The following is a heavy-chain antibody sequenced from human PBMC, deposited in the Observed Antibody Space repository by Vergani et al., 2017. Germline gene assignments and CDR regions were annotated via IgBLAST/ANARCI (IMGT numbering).Heavy chain of an antibody. V-gene: IGHV4-59*04. CDR1: GGPISSYY. J-gene: IGHJ4*02. CDR2: IYHSGNT. CDR3: ATTLNDYGDFVFDY. D-gene: IGHD4-17*01. Sequence: QVQLQESGPGLVKPSEPLSLTRTVSGGPISSYYWSWIRQPPGKGLEWVGSIYHSGNTYYNPSLKSGVTISVDTTKNQFSLRLNSVTAADTAVYYCATTLNDYGDFVFDYWGQGTLVTVSS.